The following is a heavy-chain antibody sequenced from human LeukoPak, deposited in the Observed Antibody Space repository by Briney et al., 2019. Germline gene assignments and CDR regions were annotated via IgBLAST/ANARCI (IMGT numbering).Heavy chain of an antibody. CDR2: ISGSGENT. Sequence: PGGSLRLSCAVSGFTLSSYAMSWVRQAPGKGLEWVSTISGSGENTYYADSVRGRFTISRDNSKNTLYLQMNSLRAEDTAIYYCAKVSWANYFDYWGQGTLVTVSS. D-gene: IGHD6-13*01. V-gene: IGHV3-23*01. J-gene: IGHJ4*02. CDR1: GFTLSSYA. CDR3: AKVSWANYFDY.